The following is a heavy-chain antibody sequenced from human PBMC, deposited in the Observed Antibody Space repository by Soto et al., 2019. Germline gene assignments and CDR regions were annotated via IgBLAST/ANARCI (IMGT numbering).Heavy chain of an antibody. CDR3: ARVYGDYDTSAFDI. CDR2: IRYSGST. CDR1: AYSVSSSNW. V-gene: IGHV4-28*03. J-gene: IGHJ3*02. Sequence: SETLSLTCAVSAYSVSSSNWWGWIRQPPGKGLEWIGYIRYSGSTYYNPSLKSRVTMSVDTSKNQFSLKLSSVTAVDAAVYYCARVYGDYDTSAFDIWGQGTIVTVSS. D-gene: IGHD4-17*01.